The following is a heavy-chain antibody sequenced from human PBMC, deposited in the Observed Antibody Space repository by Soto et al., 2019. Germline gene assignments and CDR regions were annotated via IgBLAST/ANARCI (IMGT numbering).Heavy chain of an antibody. J-gene: IGHJ6*03. Sequence: SETLSLTCTVSGGSISSYYWSWIRQPPGKGLEWIGYIYYSGSTNYNPSLKSRVTISVVTSKNQFSLKLSSVTAADTAVYYCARDLARGYSYVGYMDVWGKGTTVTVSS. D-gene: IGHD5-18*01. CDR2: IYYSGST. V-gene: IGHV4-59*01. CDR3: ARDLARGYSYVGYMDV. CDR1: GGSISSYY.